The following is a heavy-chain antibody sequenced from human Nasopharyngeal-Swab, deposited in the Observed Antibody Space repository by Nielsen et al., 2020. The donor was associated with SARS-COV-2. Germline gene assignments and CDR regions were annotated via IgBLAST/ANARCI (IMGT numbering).Heavy chain of an antibody. D-gene: IGHD3-10*01. CDR1: GYNFTSYW. CDR2: IDPSDSYT. Sequence: GGSLERLWESCGYNFTSYWISWVRQMPGKGVEWMGRIDPSDSYTNYSPSFQGHVTISADKSISTAYLQWSSLKASDTAMYYCARAYYYGSGSYYAQGGDWSDPWGQGTLVTVSS. J-gene: IGHJ5*02. CDR3: ARAYYYGSGSYYAQGGDWSDP. V-gene: IGHV5-10-1*01.